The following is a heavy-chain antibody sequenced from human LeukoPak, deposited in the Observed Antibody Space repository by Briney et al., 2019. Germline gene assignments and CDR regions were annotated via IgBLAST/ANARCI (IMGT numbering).Heavy chain of an antibody. J-gene: IGHJ4*02. V-gene: IGHV3-30-3*01. Sequence: GGSLRLSCAASGFTFSSYAMHWVRQAPGKGLEWVAVISYDGSNKYYADSVKGRFTISRDNSKNSLYLQMNSLRDEDTAVYYCARGLAWGVGYFDYWGQGTLVTVSS. CDR2: ISYDGSNK. D-gene: IGHD3-10*01. CDR1: GFTFSSYA. CDR3: ARGLAWGVGYFDY.